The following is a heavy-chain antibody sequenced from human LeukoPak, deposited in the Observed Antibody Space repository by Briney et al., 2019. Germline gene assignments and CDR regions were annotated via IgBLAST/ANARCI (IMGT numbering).Heavy chain of an antibody. V-gene: IGHV3-53*01. J-gene: IGHJ4*02. CDR1: GFTVSNNY. CDR3: ARATLDN. Sequence: GGSLRLSCAASGFTVSNNYISWVRQAPGKGLEWVSVIYSGGSTKYADSVKARFSISRDNSKNTVYLQMNSLRAEDTAVYYCARATLDNWGQGTLVTVSS. CDR2: IYSGGST.